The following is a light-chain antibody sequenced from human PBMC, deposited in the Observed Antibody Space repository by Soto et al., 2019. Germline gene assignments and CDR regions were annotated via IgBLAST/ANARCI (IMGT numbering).Light chain of an antibody. CDR2: EVS. Sequence: QSALTQPPSASGSPGQSVTISCTGTSSDVGSYKFVSWYQQHPSKAPKLMMYEVSKRPSGVPDRFSGSKSGNTASLTVSGLQAEDEADYFCSSYAGNYNLVFGGGTQLTVL. J-gene: IGLJ2*01. V-gene: IGLV2-8*01. CDR3: SSYAGNYNLV. CDR1: SSDVGSYKF.